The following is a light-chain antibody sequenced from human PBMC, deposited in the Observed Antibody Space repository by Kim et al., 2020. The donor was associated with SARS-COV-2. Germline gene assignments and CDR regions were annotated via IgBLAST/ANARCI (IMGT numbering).Light chain of an antibody. CDR3: QQSYSTPFT. CDR1: QSISSY. J-gene: IGKJ3*01. CDR2: AAS. V-gene: IGKV1-39*01. Sequence: VGDRVTITCRASQSISSYLNWYQQKPGKAPKLLIYAASSLQSGVPSRFSGSGSGTDFTLTISSLQPEDFATYYCQQSYSTPFTFGPGTKVDIK.